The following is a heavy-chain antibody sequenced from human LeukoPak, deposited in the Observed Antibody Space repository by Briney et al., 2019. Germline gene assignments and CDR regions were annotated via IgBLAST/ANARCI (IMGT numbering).Heavy chain of an antibody. Sequence: PGGSLRLSCAVSGFTFSTYWMNWVRQAPGKGLEWVANIKQDGSEKYYVDSVKGRFTISRDNAKNSLYLQMNSLRAEDTALYYCAKGILSWPPLDYWGQGTPVTVSS. CDR1: GFTFSTYW. J-gene: IGHJ4*02. V-gene: IGHV3-7*03. CDR2: IKQDGSEK. CDR3: AKGILSWPPLDY.